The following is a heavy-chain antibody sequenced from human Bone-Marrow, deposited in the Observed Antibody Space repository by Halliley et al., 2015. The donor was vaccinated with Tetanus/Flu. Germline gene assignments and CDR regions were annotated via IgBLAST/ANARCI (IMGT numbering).Heavy chain of an antibody. Sequence: KGLEGIGNIYGTTYYNPSLKGRVSISIDASKNQFSLSLSSGTDADTAVYFCARAHWVTSAMDVWGQGTPFTVSS. D-gene: IGHD3-16*01. CDR2: IYGTT. CDR3: ARAHWVTSAMDV. J-gene: IGHJ6*02. V-gene: IGHV4-31*02.